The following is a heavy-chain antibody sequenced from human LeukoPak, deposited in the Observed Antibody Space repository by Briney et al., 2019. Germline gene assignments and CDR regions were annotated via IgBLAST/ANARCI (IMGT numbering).Heavy chain of an antibody. V-gene: IGHV1-18*01. CDR2: ISAYNGNT. D-gene: IGHD2-15*01. Sequence: ASVKVSCKASGYTFTSYGISWVRQAPGQGLEWMGWISAYNGNTNYAQKLQGRVTMTTDTSTSTAYMELRSLRSDDTAVYYCARVEGSPKNHYYYMDVWGKGTTVTVSS. J-gene: IGHJ6*03. CDR3: ARVEGSPKNHYYYMDV. CDR1: GYTFTSYG.